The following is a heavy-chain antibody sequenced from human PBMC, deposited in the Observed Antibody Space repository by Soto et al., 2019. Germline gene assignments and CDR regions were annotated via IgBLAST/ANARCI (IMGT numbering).Heavy chain of an antibody. Sequence: TLSLTCTVSGGSISSGDYYWSWIRQPPGKGLEWIGYIHYSGSTYYNPYLKSRVTISVDTSKNQFSLKLRSVTAADTAVYYCARVPNYYDSSGYPYYFDYWGQGTLVTVSS. D-gene: IGHD3-22*01. CDR3: ARVPNYYDSSGYPYYFDY. V-gene: IGHV4-30-4*01. J-gene: IGHJ4*02. CDR2: IHYSGST. CDR1: GGSISSGDYY.